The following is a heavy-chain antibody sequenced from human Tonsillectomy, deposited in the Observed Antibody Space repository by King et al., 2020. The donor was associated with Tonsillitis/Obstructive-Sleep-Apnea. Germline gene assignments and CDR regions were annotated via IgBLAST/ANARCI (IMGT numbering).Heavy chain of an antibody. Sequence: QLQESGPGLVKPSQDLSLTCTVSGDYISSSGYYWSWIRQHPEKGLEWIGYIYYSGSTYYNQSLKSPVTISGDTSKNQFYLKLRSVTAADTAVYYCARQGWGHNWFDPWGQGTQVTVSS. CDR2: IYYSGST. CDR3: ARQGWGHNWFDP. CDR1: GDYISSSGYY. J-gene: IGHJ5*02. D-gene: IGHD3-16*01. V-gene: IGHV4-31*01.